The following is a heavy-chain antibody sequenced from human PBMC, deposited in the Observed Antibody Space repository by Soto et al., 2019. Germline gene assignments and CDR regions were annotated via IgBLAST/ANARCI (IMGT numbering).Heavy chain of an antibody. CDR1: GGSISSYY. CDR2: IYYSGST. J-gene: IGHJ6*03. D-gene: IGHD4-17*01. CDR3: ARVHHYGDYYYYYYMDV. V-gene: IGHV4-59*01. Sequence: PSETLSLTCPVSGGSISSYYWSWIRQPPGKGLEWIGYIYYSGSTNYNPSLKSRVTISVDTSKNQFSLKLSSVTAADTAVYYCARVHHYGDYYYYYYMDVWGKGTTVTVSS.